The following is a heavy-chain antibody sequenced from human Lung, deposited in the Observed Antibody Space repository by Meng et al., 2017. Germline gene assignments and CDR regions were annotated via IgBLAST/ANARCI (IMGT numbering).Heavy chain of an antibody. D-gene: IGHD2-21*01. J-gene: IGHJ4*02. V-gene: IGHV1-2*06. CDR3: VRDENISLGKLFGDY. CDR1: GYAFTDYY. CDR2: INPNSGDT. Sequence: VPLVPCGAEVKGPGASLRVSCKTVGYAFTDYYIHWVRQAPGQGLEWLGHINPNSGDTLYAQKFQGRVSMTGDTSISTAYVELSSLRSDDTAVYYCVRDENISLGKLFGDYWGQGTLVTVSS.